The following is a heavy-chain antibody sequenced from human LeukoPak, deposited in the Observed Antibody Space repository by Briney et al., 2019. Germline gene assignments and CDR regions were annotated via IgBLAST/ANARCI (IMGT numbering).Heavy chain of an antibody. J-gene: IGHJ4*02. D-gene: IGHD6-13*01. Sequence: SETLSLTCTVSGGSIGSYYWSWIRQPPGKGLEWIGYIYYSGSTNYNPSLKSRVTISVDTSKNQFSLKLSSVTAADTAVYYCARGALFKLAAPLGYWGQGTLVTVSS. CDR3: ARGALFKLAAPLGY. V-gene: IGHV4-59*01. CDR2: IYYSGST. CDR1: GGSIGSYY.